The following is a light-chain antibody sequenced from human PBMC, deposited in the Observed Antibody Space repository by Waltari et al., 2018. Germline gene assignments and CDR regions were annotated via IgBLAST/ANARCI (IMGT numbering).Light chain of an antibody. J-gene: IGKJ2*01. CDR2: DAS. CDR3: QQSDGLPRT. V-gene: IGKV1-33*01. Sequence: DLQMTQFPPSLSASVEGRVTIACHASQDITNYLNWYQQKIGRAPKLLIYDASNLEKGVSSRFSGSGSGTNFTFVISSLQPEDIATYYCQQSDGLPRTFGQGTQVEIK. CDR1: QDITNY.